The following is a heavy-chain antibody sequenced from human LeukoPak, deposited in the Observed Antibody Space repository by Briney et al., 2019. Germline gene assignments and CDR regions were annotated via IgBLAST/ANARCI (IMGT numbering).Heavy chain of an antibody. Sequence: GASVKVSCKASGYTFTGYYMHWVRQAPGQGLEWMGWINPNSGGTNYAQKFQGRVTMTRDTSISTAYMELSRLRSDDTAVYYCARDTETYYYDSSGPIDYWGQGTLVTVYS. D-gene: IGHD3-22*01. CDR3: ARDTETYYYDSSGPIDY. V-gene: IGHV1-2*02. CDR1: GYTFTGYY. CDR2: INPNSGGT. J-gene: IGHJ4*02.